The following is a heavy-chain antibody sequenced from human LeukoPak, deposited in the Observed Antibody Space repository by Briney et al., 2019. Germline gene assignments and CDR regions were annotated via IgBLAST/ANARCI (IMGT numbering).Heavy chain of an antibody. V-gene: IGHV3-30-3*01. CDR2: ISYGGSNK. CDR1: GFTFSSYA. Sequence: GGSLRLSCAASGFTFSSYAMHWVRQAPGKGLEWVAVISYGGSNKYYADSVKGRFTISRDNSKNTLYLQMNSLRAEDTAVYYCARDLIGWGQGTLVTVSS. J-gene: IGHJ4*02. CDR3: ARDLIG. D-gene: IGHD2-15*01.